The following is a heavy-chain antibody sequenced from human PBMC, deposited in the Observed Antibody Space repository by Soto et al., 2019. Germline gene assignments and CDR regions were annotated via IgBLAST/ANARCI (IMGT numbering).Heavy chain of an antibody. J-gene: IGHJ4*02. CDR1: GGSISRGAYF. V-gene: IGHV4-31*03. CDR3: ARGGPVSVSPAWQLLGYFDY. CDR2: ISYTGAT. Sequence: QVHLQESGPGQVRPSQTLSLSCSVSGGSISRGAYFWTWIRQFPGKGLEWIAYISYTGATYYNPSLKSRVTILADTSKNQFSLKLNSVTSADTAVYYCARGGPVSVSPAWQLLGYFDYWDQGTLVTVSS. D-gene: IGHD2-15*01.